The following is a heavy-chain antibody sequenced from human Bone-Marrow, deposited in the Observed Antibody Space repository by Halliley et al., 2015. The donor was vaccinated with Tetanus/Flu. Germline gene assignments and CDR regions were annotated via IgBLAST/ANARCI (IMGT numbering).Heavy chain of an antibody. CDR1: GGSISSYY. CDR3: ARGGIAAADFDY. Sequence: LRLSCTVSGGSISSYYWSWIRQPPGKGLEWIGYIYYSGSTNYNPSLKSRVTISLDTSKNQFPLKLSSVTAADTAVYYCARGGIAAADFDYWGQGTLVPVSS. D-gene: IGHD6-13*01. CDR2: IYYSGST. V-gene: IGHV4-59*01. J-gene: IGHJ4*02.